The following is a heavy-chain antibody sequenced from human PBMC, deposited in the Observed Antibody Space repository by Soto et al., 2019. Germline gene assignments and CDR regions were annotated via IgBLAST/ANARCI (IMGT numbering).Heavy chain of an antibody. J-gene: IGHJ4*02. CDR3: AHTRWYNGSGFSHFDY. D-gene: IGHD3-22*01. CDR1: GFSLTTRGVG. Sequence: HITLKESGPTVVKPTQTLSLTCTFSGFSLTTRGVGVGWIRXXPGKAPEWLALIYWDDDKRYSPSLKNRLTXXXXXXXXXXXXXXXXXXXXXXXTYYXAHTRWYNGSGFSHFDYCGQGARVTVSS. CDR2: IYWDDDK. V-gene: IGHV2-5*02.